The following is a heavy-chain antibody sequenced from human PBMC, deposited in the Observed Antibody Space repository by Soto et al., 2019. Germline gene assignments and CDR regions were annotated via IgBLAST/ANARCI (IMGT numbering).Heavy chain of an antibody. CDR3: ARGKFGRIQLWLKAFDI. CDR1: GGSFSGYY. D-gene: IGHD5-18*01. J-gene: IGHJ3*02. V-gene: IGHV4-34*01. CDR2: INHSGST. Sequence: QVQLQQWGAGLLKPSGTLSLTCAVYGGSFSGYYWSWIRQPPGKGLEWIGEINHSGSTNYNPSLKSRVTISVDTSKNQFSLKLSSVTAADTAVYYCARGKFGRIQLWLKAFDIWGQGTMVTVSS.